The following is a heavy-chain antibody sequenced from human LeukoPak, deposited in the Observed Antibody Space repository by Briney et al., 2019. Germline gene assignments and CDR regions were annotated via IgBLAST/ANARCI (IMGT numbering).Heavy chain of an antibody. V-gene: IGHV3-48*01. CDR1: EFTFSGYS. CDR2: ISSGSGII. J-gene: IGHJ6*03. Sequence: GGSLRLSCVGSEFTFSGYSMNWVRQAPGKGLEWVAYISSGSGIIYYADSVKGRFTVSRGNAKNSLYLQMSSLRAEDTAVYYCARRGTAPYYYMDVWSKGTAVTVSS. CDR3: ARRGTAPYYYMDV.